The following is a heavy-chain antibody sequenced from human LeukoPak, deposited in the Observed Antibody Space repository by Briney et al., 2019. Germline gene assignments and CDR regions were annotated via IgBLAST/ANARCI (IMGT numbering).Heavy chain of an antibody. D-gene: IGHD2-8*02. Sequence: GGSLRLSCAASGLTFSTYAMSWVRQAPGKGLEWVSGFDGNGPNTYYADSVKGRWTISRDNSRNTLYLEMNSLRPEDTAIYYCAKPRTTGLGWAQFDYRGQGSLVTVSS. J-gene: IGHJ4*02. V-gene: IGHV3-23*01. CDR1: GLTFSTYA. CDR3: AKPRTTGLGWAQFDY. CDR2: FDGNGPNT.